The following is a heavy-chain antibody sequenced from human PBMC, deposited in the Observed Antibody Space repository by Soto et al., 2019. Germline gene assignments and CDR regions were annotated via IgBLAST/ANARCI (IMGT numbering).Heavy chain of an antibody. CDR1: RGSISRGTNY. Sequence: SGTLSLPCTFSRGSISRGTNYWAWIRQPPGKGREWIANIYYSGSTFYNPSLKSRVTITLDTSKSQFSLKLRSVTAADTAVYYCARHEAGWYFDSWGQGTLVTVSS. J-gene: IGHJ4*02. CDR2: IYYSGST. D-gene: IGHD1-20*01. CDR3: ARHEAGWYFDS. V-gene: IGHV4-39*01.